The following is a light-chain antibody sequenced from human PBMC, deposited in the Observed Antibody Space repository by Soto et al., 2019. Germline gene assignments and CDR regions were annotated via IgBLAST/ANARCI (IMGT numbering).Light chain of an antibody. CDR2: DAS. J-gene: IGKJ5*01. Sequence: EIVLTQSPATLSLSPGERATLSCRASQSVSKYLAWYQQKPGQAPRLLIHDASNRATGIPARFSGSGSGTDFPLTISSLEPXXXXXXXXXXXXXXXQITFGGGTKVEIK. V-gene: IGKV3-11*01. CDR1: QSVSKY. CDR3: XXXXXXXQIT.